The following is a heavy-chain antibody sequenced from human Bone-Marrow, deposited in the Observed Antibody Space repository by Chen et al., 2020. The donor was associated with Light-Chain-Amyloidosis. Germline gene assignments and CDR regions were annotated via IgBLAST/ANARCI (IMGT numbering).Heavy chain of an antibody. CDR1: GYTLNELS. Sequence: QVQLVQSGAEVKKPGASVKVSCKVSGYTLNELSMHWVRQEPGKGLEWMGGFDPEDGETIYAQKFQGRVTMTEDTSTDTAYMELSSLRSEDTAVYYCATGRYYYDSSGYYYDYYYMDVWGKGTTVTVSS. CDR2: FDPEDGET. CDR3: ATGRYYYDSSGYYYDYYYMDV. D-gene: IGHD3-22*01. J-gene: IGHJ6*03. V-gene: IGHV1-24*01.